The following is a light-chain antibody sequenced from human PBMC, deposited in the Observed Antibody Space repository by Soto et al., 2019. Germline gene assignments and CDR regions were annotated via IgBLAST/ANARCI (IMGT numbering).Light chain of an antibody. V-gene: IGLV1-40*01. CDR2: GNN. CDR1: RSNIGAGYD. J-gene: IGLJ3*02. Sequence: QSVLTQPPSVSGAPGQRVTISCSGSRSNIGAGYDVHWYQQLPGTAPKLLMYGNNNRPSGVPDRFSGSKSGTSASLAITGLQAEDEADYYCQSYDNSLVAWVFGGGTKVTVL. CDR3: QSYDNSLVAWV.